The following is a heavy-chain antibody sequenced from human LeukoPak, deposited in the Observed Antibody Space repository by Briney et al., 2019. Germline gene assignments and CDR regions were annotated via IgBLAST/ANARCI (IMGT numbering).Heavy chain of an antibody. Sequence: SETLSLTCTVSGGSISSSSYYWAWIRQPPGKGLEWIGSMYHSGSTYNNPSLKSRVTISVDTSKNQFSLKLTSVTAADTAVYYCARGGGNGGGWVGHYYYMDVWGKGTTVTVSS. V-gene: IGHV4-39*07. CDR2: MYHSGST. CDR3: ARGGGNGGGWVGHYYYMDV. J-gene: IGHJ6*03. D-gene: IGHD4-23*01. CDR1: GGSISSSSYY.